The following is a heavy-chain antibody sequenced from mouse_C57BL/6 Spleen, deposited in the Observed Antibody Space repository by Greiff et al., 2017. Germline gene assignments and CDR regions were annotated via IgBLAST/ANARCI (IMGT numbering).Heavy chain of an antibody. J-gene: IGHJ1*03. V-gene: IGHV5-16*01. CDR2: INYDGSST. CDR3: ARDRDYGSSYGYCDV. Sequence: EVMLVESEGGLVQPGSSMKLSCTASGFTFSDYYMAWVRQVPEKGLEWVANINYDGSSTYYLDSLKSRFIISRDNAKNILYLQMSSLKSEDTATYYCARDRDYGSSYGYCDVWGTGTTVTVSS. CDR1: GFTFSDYY. D-gene: IGHD1-1*01.